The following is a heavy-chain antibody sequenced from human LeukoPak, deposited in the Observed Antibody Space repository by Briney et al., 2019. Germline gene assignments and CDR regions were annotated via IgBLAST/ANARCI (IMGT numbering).Heavy chain of an antibody. CDR3: ARQPVPYYDFWSGYDPDYYYGMDV. Sequence: PSETLSLTCTVSGGSISSYYWSWIRQPPGKGLEWIGYIYYSGSTNYNPSLKSRVTISVDTSKNQFSLKLSSVTAADTAVYYCARQPVPYYDFWSGYDPDYYYGMDVWGQGTTVTVSS. CDR2: IYYSGST. D-gene: IGHD3-3*01. CDR1: GGSISSYY. J-gene: IGHJ6*02. V-gene: IGHV4-59*08.